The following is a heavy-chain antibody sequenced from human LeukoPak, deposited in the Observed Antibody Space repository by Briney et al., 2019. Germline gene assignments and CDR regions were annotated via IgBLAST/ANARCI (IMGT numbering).Heavy chain of an antibody. D-gene: IGHD3-10*01. Sequence: GGSLRLSCAASGFTLRSYGMHWVRQAPGEGLEWVAVIWHDGSVLDYSESVKGRFTVSRDNRKNTLYLQMDSLRVEDTAVYYCARDRGQDDPIDIWGQGALVTVS. CDR1: GFTLRSYG. V-gene: IGHV3-33*01. CDR2: IWHDGSVL. J-gene: IGHJ4*02. CDR3: ARDRGQDDPIDI.